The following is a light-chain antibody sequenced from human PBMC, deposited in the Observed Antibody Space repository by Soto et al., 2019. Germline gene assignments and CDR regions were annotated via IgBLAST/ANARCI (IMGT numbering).Light chain of an antibody. CDR1: QTVSSSY. V-gene: IGKV3-11*01. CDR2: DAS. J-gene: IGKJ4*01. Sequence: DIVLTQSPGTLSLSPGESATLSCRASQTVSSSYLAWYQQKPGQAPRLLIYDASNRATGIPARFSGSGSGTDFTLTISSLEPEDFAVYYCQQRSNWPLTFGGGTKVDIK. CDR3: QQRSNWPLT.